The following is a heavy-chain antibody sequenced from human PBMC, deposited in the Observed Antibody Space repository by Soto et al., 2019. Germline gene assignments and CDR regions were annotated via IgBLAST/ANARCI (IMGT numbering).Heavy chain of an antibody. CDR1: GFTFSSYW. V-gene: IGHV3-7*01. Sequence: LRLSCAASGFTFSSYWMSWVRQAPGKGLEWVANIKQDGSEKYYVDSVKGRFTISRDNAKNSLYLQMNSLRAEDTAVYYCARRYYDSSGYYYDAPYFDYWGQGTLVTVSS. D-gene: IGHD3-22*01. CDR2: IKQDGSEK. J-gene: IGHJ4*02. CDR3: ARRYYDSSGYYYDAPYFDY.